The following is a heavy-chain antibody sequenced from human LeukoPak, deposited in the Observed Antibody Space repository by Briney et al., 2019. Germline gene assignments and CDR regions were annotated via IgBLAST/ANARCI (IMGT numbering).Heavy chain of an antibody. Sequence: ASVKVSCKASGGTFSSYAISWVRQAPGQGLEWMGGTIPIFGTANYAQKFQGRVTITADESTSTAYMELSSLRSEDTAVYYCARAAVMTTVTTSFEHWGQGTLVTVSS. D-gene: IGHD4-17*01. CDR2: TIPIFGTA. CDR3: ARAAVMTTVTTSFEH. J-gene: IGHJ1*01. V-gene: IGHV1-69*13. CDR1: GGTFSSYA.